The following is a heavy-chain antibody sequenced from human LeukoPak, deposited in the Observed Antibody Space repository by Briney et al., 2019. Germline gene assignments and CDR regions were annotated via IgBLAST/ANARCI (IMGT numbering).Heavy chain of an antibody. Sequence: GESLKISCKGSGYSFTSYWIGWVRQMPGKGLEWMGIIYPGDSDTRYSPSFQGQVTISADKSISTAYLQWSSLNASDTAMYHCARPLYSYGQYYFDCLGEGTLVTVSS. V-gene: IGHV5-51*01. D-gene: IGHD5-18*01. CDR1: GYSFTSYW. CDR3: ARPLYSYGQYYFDC. J-gene: IGHJ4*02. CDR2: IYPGDSDT.